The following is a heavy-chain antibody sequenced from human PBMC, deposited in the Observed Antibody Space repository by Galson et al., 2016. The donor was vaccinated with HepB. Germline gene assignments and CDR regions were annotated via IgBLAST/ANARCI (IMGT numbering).Heavy chain of an antibody. J-gene: IGHJ4*02. Sequence: SVKVSCKASGYTFIDYYIHWVRQAPGKGLEWMGWINPNSGGTDYALKFQGRVTMTRDTSISTVYMELSSLRSDDTAMYYCAREAKPYGDIDSWGQGTLVTVSS. V-gene: IGHV1-2*02. CDR3: AREAKPYGDIDS. CDR1: GYTFIDYY. D-gene: IGHD4-17*01. CDR2: INPNSGGT.